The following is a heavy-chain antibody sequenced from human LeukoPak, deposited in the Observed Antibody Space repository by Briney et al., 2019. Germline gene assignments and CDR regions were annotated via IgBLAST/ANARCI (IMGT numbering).Heavy chain of an antibody. V-gene: IGHV3-23*01. Sequence: PGGSLRLSCAASRFTFSNYAMSWVRQAPGKGLEWVSAITGYGDYTDYADSVKGRFTISRDNSKNTLYLQMNSLRAEDTAVYYCAKVHSDYYDSSGYFDYWGQGTLVIVSS. D-gene: IGHD3-22*01. CDR2: ITGYGDYT. J-gene: IGHJ4*02. CDR3: AKVHSDYYDSSGYFDY. CDR1: RFTFSNYA.